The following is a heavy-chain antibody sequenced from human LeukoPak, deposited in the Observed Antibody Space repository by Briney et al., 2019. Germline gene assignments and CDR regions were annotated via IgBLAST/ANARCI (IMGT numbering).Heavy chain of an antibody. CDR2: TYYRSKWYN. D-gene: IGHD6-19*01. V-gene: IGHV6-1*01. Sequence: SQTLSLTCAISGDSVSSNSAAWNWIRQSPSRGLEWLGRTYYRSKWYNDYAVSVKSRITINPDTSKNQFSLKLSSVTAADTAVYYCARDVGGSGWAYNWFDPWGQGTLVTVSS. J-gene: IGHJ5*02. CDR1: GDSVSSNSAA. CDR3: ARDVGGSGWAYNWFDP.